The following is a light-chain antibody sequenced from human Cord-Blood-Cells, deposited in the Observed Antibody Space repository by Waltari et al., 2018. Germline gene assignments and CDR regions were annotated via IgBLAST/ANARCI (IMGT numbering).Light chain of an antibody. Sequence: DIQMPQSPSSLSASVGDRVTITCRASQSISSYLNCYQKKPGKAPKLLYYAAPSLQSGVPSRFSGSGSGTDFTLTISRLQPEDLATYCWQQSCSTPFTFGPGTKVDIK. CDR3: QQSCSTPFT. CDR2: AAP. V-gene: IGKV1-39*01. CDR1: QSISSY. J-gene: IGKJ3*01.